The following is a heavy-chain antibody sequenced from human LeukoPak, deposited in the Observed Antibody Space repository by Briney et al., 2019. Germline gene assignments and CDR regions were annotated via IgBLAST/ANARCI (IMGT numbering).Heavy chain of an antibody. CDR1: GFTFNDYY. CDR3: AKGGYCSSTSCYSSIEY. D-gene: IGHD2-2*01. V-gene: IGHV3-11*01. J-gene: IGHJ4*02. CDR2: INIGGTNT. Sequence: GGSLRLSCAASGFTFNDYYMSWIRQAPGKGLEWLSYINIGGTNTHYADSVKGRFTISRDNAKKSLYLEMNSLRAEDTALYYCAKGGYCSSTSCYSSIEYWGQGTLVTVSS.